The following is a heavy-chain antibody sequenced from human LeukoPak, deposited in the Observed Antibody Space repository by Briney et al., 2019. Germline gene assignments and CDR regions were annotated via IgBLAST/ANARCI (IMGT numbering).Heavy chain of an antibody. V-gene: IGHV4-59*01. CDR2: IYYSGST. CDR1: GGSISSYY. Sequence: SETLSLTCTVSGGSISSYYWSWIRQPPGKGLEWIGYIYYSGSTTYNPSLKSRVTISVDSSKTQFSLHLSSVTTADTAVYYCARYGDYESDDVFDFWGRGTRVTVSS. D-gene: IGHD4-17*01. J-gene: IGHJ3*01. CDR3: ARYGDYESDDVFDF.